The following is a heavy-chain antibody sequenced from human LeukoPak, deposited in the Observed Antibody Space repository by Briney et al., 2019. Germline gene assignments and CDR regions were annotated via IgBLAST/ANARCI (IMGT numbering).Heavy chain of an antibody. D-gene: IGHD2/OR15-2a*01. V-gene: IGHV3-23*01. CDR2: ISGSGGST. CDR3: AKAPVIYLSPFDY. CDR1: GFTFSSYA. J-gene: IGHJ4*02. Sequence: PGGSLRLSCAASGFTFSSYAMSWVRQAPGKGLEWASAISGSGGSTYYADSVKGRFTISRDNSKNTLYLQMNSLRAEDTAVYYCAKAPVIYLSPFDYWGQGTLVTVSS.